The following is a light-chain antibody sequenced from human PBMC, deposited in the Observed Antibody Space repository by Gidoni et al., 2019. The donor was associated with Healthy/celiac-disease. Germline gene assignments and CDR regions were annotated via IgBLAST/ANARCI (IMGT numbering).Light chain of an antibody. J-gene: IGLJ1*01. V-gene: IGLV1-40*01. CDR1: SSNIGAGYD. CDR2: GNN. CDR3: QSYDSSLSGYV. Sequence: QSVLTQPPSVSGAPGQRVTISCTGSSSNIGAGYDVHWYQQPPGTAPKLLIYGNNNRPSGVPDRFSGSKSGTSASLAITGLQAEDEADYYCQSYDSSLSGYVFGTGTKVTV.